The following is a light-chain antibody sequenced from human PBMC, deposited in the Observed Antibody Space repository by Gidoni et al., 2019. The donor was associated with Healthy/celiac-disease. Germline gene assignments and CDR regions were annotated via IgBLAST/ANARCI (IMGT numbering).Light chain of an antibody. V-gene: IGKV3-20*01. Sequence: EIVLTQPPGTLPLSSVERATLSCRASQSVISSYLAWYQQKPGQAPRLLIYGASSRATGIPDRFSGSGSGTDFTLTISRLEPEDFAVYYCQQYGSSGFTFGPGTKVDIK. J-gene: IGKJ3*01. CDR1: QSVISSY. CDR2: GAS. CDR3: QQYGSSGFT.